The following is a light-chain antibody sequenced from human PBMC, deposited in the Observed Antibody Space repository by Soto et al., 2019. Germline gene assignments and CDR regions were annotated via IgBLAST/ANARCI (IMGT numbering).Light chain of an antibody. J-gene: IGKJ4*01. V-gene: IGKV3-15*01. CDR2: GAS. Sequence: EIVMTQSPATLSVSPGETATLSCRASQGISRTLAWYQHKPGQAPRLLFYGASTRATGVPARFSGSGSGTEFTLTISNLQSEDSALYYCQHYNHWPQLSFGGGTKVEI. CDR3: QHYNHWPQLS. CDR1: QGISRT.